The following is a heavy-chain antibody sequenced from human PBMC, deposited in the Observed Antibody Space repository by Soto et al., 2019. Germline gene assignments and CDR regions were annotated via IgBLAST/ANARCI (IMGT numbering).Heavy chain of an antibody. Sequence: QVTLKESGPVLVKPTETLTLTCTVSGFSLSNARMGVSWIRQPPGKALEWLAHIFSNDEKSYSTYLKSRLTISKDTPKSQVVLTMTYIDPVDTATYYCARALGVVTPYYFDYWGQGTLVTVSS. D-gene: IGHD2-15*01. CDR3: ARALGVVTPYYFDY. CDR1: GFSLSNARMG. V-gene: IGHV2-26*01. CDR2: IFSNDEK. J-gene: IGHJ4*02.